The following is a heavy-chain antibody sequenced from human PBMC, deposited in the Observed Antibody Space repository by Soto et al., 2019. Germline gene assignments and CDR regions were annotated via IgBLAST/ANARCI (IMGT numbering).Heavy chain of an antibody. CDR3: ARGVGYYDSSGYPLPFYYYYGMDV. CDR2: IIPIFGTA. CDR1: GGTFSSYA. J-gene: IGHJ6*02. D-gene: IGHD3-22*01. Sequence: SVKVSCKASGGTFSSYAISWVRQAPGQGLEWMGGIIPIFGTANYAQKIQGRVTITADKSTSTAYMELSSLRSEDTAVYYCARGVGYYDSSGYPLPFYYYYGMDVWGQGTTVTVSS. V-gene: IGHV1-69*06.